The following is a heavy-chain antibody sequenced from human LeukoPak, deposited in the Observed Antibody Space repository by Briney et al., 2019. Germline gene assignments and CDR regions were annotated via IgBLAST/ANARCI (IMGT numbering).Heavy chain of an antibody. CDR2: INPSGGST. CDR1: GYTFTSYY. Sequence: GASVKVSCKASGYTFTSYYMHWVRQAPGQGLEWMGIINPSGGSTSYAQKFQGRVTMTRDTSTSTVYMELSSLRSEDTAVYYCAREGGIVLMVYAMETTAYDYWGQGTLVTVSS. CDR3: AREGGIVLMVYAMETTAYDY. V-gene: IGHV1-46*01. J-gene: IGHJ4*02. D-gene: IGHD2-8*01.